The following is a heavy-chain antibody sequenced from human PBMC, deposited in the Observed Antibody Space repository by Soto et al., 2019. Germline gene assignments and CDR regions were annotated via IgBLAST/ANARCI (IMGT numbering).Heavy chain of an antibody. CDR2: INPSGGST. V-gene: IGHV1-46*01. J-gene: IGHJ5*02. D-gene: IGHD3-16*01. Sequence: ASVKVSRKASGYTFTSYYMHWVRQAPGQGLEWMGIINPSGGSTSYAQKFQGRVTMTRDTSTSTVYMELSSLRSEDTAVYYCARAPYTPKSDFGVTFAPWGQGTLVTVSS. CDR3: ARAPYTPKSDFGVTFAP. CDR1: GYTFTSYY.